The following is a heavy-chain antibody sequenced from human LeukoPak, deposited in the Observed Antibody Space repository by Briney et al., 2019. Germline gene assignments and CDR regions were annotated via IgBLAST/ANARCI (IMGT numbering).Heavy chain of an antibody. CDR1: GFTFSSYN. Sequence: GGSLRLSCAASGFTFSSYNMNWVRQAPGKGLEWVSYISGRSDTIYCADSVKGRFIISRDNARNSLSLQMDSLRSDDTAVYYCARIFPLRDLYSSGWSPPDYWGQGTLVTVSS. CDR2: ISGRSDTI. CDR3: ARIFPLRDLYSSGWSPPDY. V-gene: IGHV3-48*01. J-gene: IGHJ4*02. D-gene: IGHD6-19*01.